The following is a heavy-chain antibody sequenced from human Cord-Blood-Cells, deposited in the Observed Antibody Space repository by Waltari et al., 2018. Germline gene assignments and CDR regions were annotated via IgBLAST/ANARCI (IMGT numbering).Heavy chain of an antibody. CDR3: ARGYSSSSGGFDP. CDR2: IYYSGST. D-gene: IGHD6-6*01. CDR1: GGPTSSYY. V-gene: IGHV4-59*01. Sequence: QVQLQESGPGLVKPSETLSLTCTVPGGPTSSYYWSWIRQPPGKGLEWIGYIYYSGSTNYSPSLKSRVTISVDTSKNQFSLKLSSVTAADTAVYYCARGYSSSSGGFDPWGQGTLVTVSS. J-gene: IGHJ5*02.